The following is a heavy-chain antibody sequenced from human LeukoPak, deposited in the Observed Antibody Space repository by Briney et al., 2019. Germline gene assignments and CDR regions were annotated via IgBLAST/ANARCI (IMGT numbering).Heavy chain of an antibody. CDR3: AKDIKEGIDTPYYYYYYGMDV. D-gene: IGHD2-2*02. CDR2: INWNGGST. V-gene: IGHV3-20*04. Sequence: PGGSLRLSCAASGFTFDDYGMSWVRQAPGKGLEWVSDINWNGGSTGYADSVKGRFTISRDNAKNSLYLQMNSLRAEDTALYYCAKDIKEGIDTPYYYYYYGMDVWGQGTTVTVSS. J-gene: IGHJ6*02. CDR1: GFTFDDYG.